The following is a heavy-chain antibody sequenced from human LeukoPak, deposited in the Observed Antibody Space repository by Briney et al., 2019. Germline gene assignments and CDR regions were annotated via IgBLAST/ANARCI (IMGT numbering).Heavy chain of an antibody. CDR3: AKVGSWYGPSDY. D-gene: IGHD6-13*01. J-gene: IGHJ4*02. CDR1: GFTFSSYA. V-gene: IGHV3-23*01. Sequence: GGSLRLSCAASGFTFSSYAMSLVRQAPGKGLEWVSAISGSGGSTYYADSVKGRFTISRDNSKNTLYLQVNSLRAEDTAVYYCAKVGSWYGPSDYWGQGTLVTVSS. CDR2: ISGSGGST.